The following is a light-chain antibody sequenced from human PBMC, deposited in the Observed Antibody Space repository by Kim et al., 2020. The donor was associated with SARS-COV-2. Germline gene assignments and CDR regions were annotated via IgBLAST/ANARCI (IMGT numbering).Light chain of an antibody. CDR1: TGAVTSGYY. Sequence: PGGTVTLTGASSTGAVTSGYYPNWFQQKPGQAPRALIYSTSNKYSWTPARFSGSLLGGKAALTLSGVQPEDEAEYYCLIYYRGALVFGGGTKLTVL. J-gene: IGLJ3*02. V-gene: IGLV7-43*01. CDR2: STS. CDR3: LIYYRGALV.